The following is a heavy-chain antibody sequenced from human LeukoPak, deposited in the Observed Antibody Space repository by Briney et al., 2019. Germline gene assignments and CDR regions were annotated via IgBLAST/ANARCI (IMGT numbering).Heavy chain of an antibody. V-gene: IGHV1-18*01. CDR1: GYTFTSYG. J-gene: IGHJ6*02. Sequence: GASVKVSCKASGYTFTSYGISWVRQAPGQGLEWMGWISAYNGNTNYAQKLQGRVTMTRNTSMSTAYMELSSLRSEDTAVYYCARGLSSSDYYYGMDVWGQGTTVAVSS. CDR3: ARGLSSSDYYYGMDV. CDR2: ISAYNGNT. D-gene: IGHD6-6*01.